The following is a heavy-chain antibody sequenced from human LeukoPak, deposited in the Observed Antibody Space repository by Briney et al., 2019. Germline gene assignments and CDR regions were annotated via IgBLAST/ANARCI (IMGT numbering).Heavy chain of an antibody. Sequence: GGSLRFPCAASGFTFSSYGMHWVRQAPGKGLEWVAVISYDGSNKYYADSVKGRFTISRDNSKNTLYLQMNSLRAEDTAVYYCAKDPDSSGYYSWVLDYWGQGTLVTVSS. CDR2: ISYDGSNK. D-gene: IGHD3-22*01. CDR3: AKDPDSSGYYSWVLDY. J-gene: IGHJ4*02. V-gene: IGHV3-30*18. CDR1: GFTFSSYG.